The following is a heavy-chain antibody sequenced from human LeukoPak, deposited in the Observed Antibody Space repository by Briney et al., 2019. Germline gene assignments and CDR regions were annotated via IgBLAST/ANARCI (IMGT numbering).Heavy chain of an antibody. CDR3: AREFYCSGGSCYSVGYYYGMDV. V-gene: IGHV7-4-1*02. J-gene: IGHJ6*02. Sequence: ASVKVSCKASGYTFTSYAMNWVRQAPGQGLEWMGWINTNTGNPTYAQGFTGRFVFSLDTSVSTAYLQISSLKAEDTAVYYCAREFYCSGGSCYSVGYYYGMDVWGQGTTVTVSS. CDR1: GYTFTSYA. D-gene: IGHD2-15*01. CDR2: INTNTGNP.